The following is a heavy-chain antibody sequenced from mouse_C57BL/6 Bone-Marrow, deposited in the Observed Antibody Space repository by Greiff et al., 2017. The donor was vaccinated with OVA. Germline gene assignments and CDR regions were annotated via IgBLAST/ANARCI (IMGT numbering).Heavy chain of an antibody. J-gene: IGHJ2*01. V-gene: IGHV5-6*01. CDR1: GFTFSSYG. CDR3: ARQSGTTVVATGDY. D-gene: IGHD1-1*01. Sequence: EVMLVESGGDLVKPGGSLKLSCAASGFTFSSYGMSWVRQTPDKRLEWVATISSGGSYTYYPDSVKGRFTISRDNAKNTLYLQMSSLKSEDTAMYYCARQSGTTVVATGDYWGQGTTLTVSS. CDR2: ISSGGSYT.